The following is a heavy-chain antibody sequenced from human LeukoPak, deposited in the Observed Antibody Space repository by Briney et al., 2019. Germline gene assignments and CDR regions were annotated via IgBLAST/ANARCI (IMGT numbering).Heavy chain of an antibody. CDR1: GGSISSTSYY. D-gene: IGHD2-2*01. Sequence: SETLSLTCSVSGGSISSTSYYWGWVRQPPGKGLEWIGNIYYGGSTYYNPSLKTRVTISVDTSKNQFSLKLSSVTAADTAVYYCARGYKGYCSSTSCYYRGYYYYYMDVWGKGTTVTVSS. V-gene: IGHV4-39*07. CDR3: ARGYKGYCSSTSCYYRGYYYYYMDV. J-gene: IGHJ6*03. CDR2: IYYGGST.